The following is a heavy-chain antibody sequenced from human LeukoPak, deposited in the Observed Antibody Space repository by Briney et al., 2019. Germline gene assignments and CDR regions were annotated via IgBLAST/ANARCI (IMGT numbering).Heavy chain of an antibody. V-gene: IGHV3-23*01. CDR3: AKDQYQLPHWFDP. J-gene: IGHJ5*02. D-gene: IGHD2-2*01. Sequence: GGSLRLSCAASGFTSSSYAISWVRQAPGKGLEWVSAISGSGGSTYYADSVKGRFTISRDNSKNTLYLQMDGLRAEDTAVYYCAKDQYQLPHWFDPWDQGTLVTVSS. CDR2: ISGSGGST. CDR1: GFTSSSYA.